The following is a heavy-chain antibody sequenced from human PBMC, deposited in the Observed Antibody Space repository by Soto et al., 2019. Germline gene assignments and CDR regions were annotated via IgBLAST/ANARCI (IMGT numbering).Heavy chain of an antibody. CDR2: INSDGSST. Sequence: EVQLVESGGGLVQPGGSLRLSCAASGFIFSGYWMHWVRPAPGKGLVWVSRINSDGSSTTYADSVKGRFTISRDNAKNTMYLQMNSLRAEDTAVYYCARLLGGSGSFIDYWGQGTLVTVSS. D-gene: IGHD3-10*01. CDR1: GFIFSGYW. CDR3: ARLLGGSGSFIDY. V-gene: IGHV3-74*03. J-gene: IGHJ4*02.